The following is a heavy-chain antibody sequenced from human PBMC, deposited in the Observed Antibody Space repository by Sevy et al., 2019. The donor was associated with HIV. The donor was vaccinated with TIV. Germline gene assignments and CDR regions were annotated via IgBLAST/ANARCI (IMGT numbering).Heavy chain of an antibody. CDR1: GFTFSSYA. D-gene: IGHD6-19*01. V-gene: IGHV3-23*01. J-gene: IGHJ5*02. Sequence: GGSLRLSCAASGFTFSSYAMSWVRQAPGKGLEWVSAISGSGGSTYYADSVKGRFTISRDNSKNTLYLQMNSLRAEDTAVYYCAKDPESSGRYGWFDPWGQGTLVTVST. CDR2: ISGSGGST. CDR3: AKDPESSGRYGWFDP.